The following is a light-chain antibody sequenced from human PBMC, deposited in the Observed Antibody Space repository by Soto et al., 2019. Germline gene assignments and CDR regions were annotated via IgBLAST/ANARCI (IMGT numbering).Light chain of an antibody. J-gene: IGKJ5*01. CDR2: DAS. V-gene: IGKV1-33*01. CDR3: RQYDKLLT. CDR1: QDISNY. Sequence: DIQMTQSPSSLSASVGDRVTITCQASQDISNYLNWYQQKPGKAPKLLIYDASNLEPGVPSRFSGSESGTDFSCTISSLQPEEIETYYCRQYDKLLTFGQGTQLDIK.